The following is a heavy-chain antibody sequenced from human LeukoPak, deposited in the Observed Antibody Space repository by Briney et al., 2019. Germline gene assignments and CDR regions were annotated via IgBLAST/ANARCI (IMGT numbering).Heavy chain of an antibody. CDR1: GGSISSGGYY. Sequence: SETLSLTCTVSGGSISSGGYYWSWIRQHPGTGLESIGYRSYSGDTDYNASLRSRVTISLDTSKNQFSLKLTSVTAADTAVYYCAVKVAATGYYWGQGTLVTVSS. CDR2: RSYSGDT. J-gene: IGHJ4*02. V-gene: IGHV4-31*03. CDR3: AVKVAATGYY. D-gene: IGHD6-13*01.